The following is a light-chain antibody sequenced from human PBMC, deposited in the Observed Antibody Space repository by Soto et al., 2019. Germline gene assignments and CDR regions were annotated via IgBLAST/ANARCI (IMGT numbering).Light chain of an antibody. J-gene: IGKJ1*01. V-gene: IGKV1-12*01. Sequence: DVQMTKSPSSASPSIGDRITITCLASQDIGGRLAWFQQKPGKAPQYLIQAVSILQSGVPSRFSGSGSGTEFILTINCLQPEDLASYCCLQVYSFPRTFGQGTKVDI. CDR1: QDIGGR. CDR3: LQVYSFPRT. CDR2: AVS.